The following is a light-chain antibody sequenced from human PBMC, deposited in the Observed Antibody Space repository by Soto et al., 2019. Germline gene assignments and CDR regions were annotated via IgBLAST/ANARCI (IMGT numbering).Light chain of an antibody. CDR2: GAS. CDR1: QNIGSN. CDR3: HQRQSWPRT. J-gene: IGKJ1*01. V-gene: IGKV3-15*01. Sequence: EVVMTQSPATLSASPGERVILSCRASQNIGSNLAWYQQRPGQAPRLLMYGASTRATETPARFSGSGSGTDFTLTISSLEPEDFAVYYCHQRQSWPRTFGQGTKVDIK.